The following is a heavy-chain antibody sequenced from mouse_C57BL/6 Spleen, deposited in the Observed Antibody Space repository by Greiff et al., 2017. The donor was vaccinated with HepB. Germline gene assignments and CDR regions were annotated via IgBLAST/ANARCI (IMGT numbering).Heavy chain of an antibody. CDR2: IYPRSGNT. D-gene: IGHD2-2*01. V-gene: IGHV1-81*01. CDR1: GYTFTSYG. CDR3: ARWGPMVTTRGYYAMDY. J-gene: IGHJ4*01. Sequence: QVQLQQSGAELARPGASVKLSCKASGYTFTSYGISWVKQRTGQGLEWIGEIYPRSGNTYYNEKFKGKATLTADKSSSTAYMELRSLTSEDSAVYFCARWGPMVTTRGYYAMDYWGQGTSVTVSS.